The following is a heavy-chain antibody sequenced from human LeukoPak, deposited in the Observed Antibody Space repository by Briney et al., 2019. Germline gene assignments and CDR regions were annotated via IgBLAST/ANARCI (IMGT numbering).Heavy chain of an antibody. CDR3: ARDGGYSSAILSDY. V-gene: IGHV1-69*04. J-gene: IGHJ4*02. CDR1: GGTFSSYA. CDR2: IIPILGIA. Sequence: ASVKVSCKASGGTFSSYAISWVRQAPGQGLEWMGRIIPILGIANSAQKFQRRVTSTADKPPTTAYMELSSLRSEDTAVYYCARDGGYSSAILSDYWGQGTLVTVSS. D-gene: IGHD1-26*01.